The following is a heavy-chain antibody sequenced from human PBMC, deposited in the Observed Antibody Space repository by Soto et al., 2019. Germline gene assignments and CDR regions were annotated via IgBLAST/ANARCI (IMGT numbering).Heavy chain of an antibody. Sequence: AGSLRLSCAACGFTFSSYSMNWVCQAPGKGLEWVSSISSSSSYIYYADSVKGRFTISRDNAKNSLYLQMNSLRAEDTAVYYCARDLGDTRGSSWYKISYYYYYGMDFWRQRTTVTVSS. CDR3: ARDLGDTRGSSWYKISYYYYYGMDF. J-gene: IGHJ6*02. CDR2: ISSSSSYI. CDR1: GFTFSSYS. D-gene: IGHD6-13*01. V-gene: IGHV3-21*01.